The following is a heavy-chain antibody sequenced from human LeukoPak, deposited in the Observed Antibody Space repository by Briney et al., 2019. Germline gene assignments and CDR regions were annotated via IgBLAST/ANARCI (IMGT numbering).Heavy chain of an antibody. V-gene: IGHV3-23*01. Sequence: PGGSLTLSCAASGFTFSSYAMSWARQAPGKGLEWVSAISGSGGSTYYADSVKGRFTISRDNSKNTLYLQMNSLRAEDTAVYYCAKAGRSGSYLVYWGQGTLVTVSS. CDR2: ISGSGGST. J-gene: IGHJ4*02. CDR1: GFTFSSYA. CDR3: AKAGRSGSYLVY. D-gene: IGHD1-26*01.